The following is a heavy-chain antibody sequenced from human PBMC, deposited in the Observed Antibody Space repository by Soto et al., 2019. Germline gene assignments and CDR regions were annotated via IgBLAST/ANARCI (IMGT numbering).Heavy chain of an antibody. CDR2: ISAYHGKT. Sequence: QVQLVQSGAEVKKPGASVKVSCKASGYTFTSYGISWVRQSPGLALEWMGWISAYHGKTNYAQKLQGRVTMTTDTSTSTAYMELRSLRSDDTAVYYCARRSGSYGPPWYFELWGRGTLVTVSS. CDR1: GYTFTSYG. CDR3: ARRSGSYGPPWYFEL. J-gene: IGHJ2*01. V-gene: IGHV1-18*01. D-gene: IGHD1-26*01.